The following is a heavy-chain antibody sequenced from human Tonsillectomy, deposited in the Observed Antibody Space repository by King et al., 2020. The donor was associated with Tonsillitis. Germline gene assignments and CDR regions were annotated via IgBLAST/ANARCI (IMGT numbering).Heavy chain of an antibody. CDR1: GGTFSSYA. J-gene: IGHJ3*02. V-gene: IGHV1-69*12. Sequence: QLVQSGAEVKKPGSSVKVSCKASGGTFSSYAISWVRQAPGQGLEWMGGIIPIFGTANYAQKFQGRVTITADESTSTAYMELSSLRSEDTSVYYCASPLDGYKYLSDAFDIWGQGTMVTVSS. D-gene: IGHD5-24*01. CDR3: ASPLDGYKYLSDAFDI. CDR2: IIPIFGTA.